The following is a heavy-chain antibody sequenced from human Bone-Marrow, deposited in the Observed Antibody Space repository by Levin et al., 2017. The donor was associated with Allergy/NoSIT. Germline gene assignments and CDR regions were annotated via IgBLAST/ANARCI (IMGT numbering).Heavy chain of an antibody. Sequence: GGSLRLSCAASGFTFDDYAMHWVRQAPGKGLEWVSGVSWNSGSIEYADSVKGRFTISRDNAKKSLYLQMSRLRAEDTALYYCTKDHTWRGPPSYGMDVWGQGTTVTVSS. V-gene: IGHV3-9*01. CDR1: GFTFDDYA. D-gene: IGHD3-10*01. J-gene: IGHJ6*02. CDR3: TKDHTWRGPPSYGMDV. CDR2: VSWNSGSI.